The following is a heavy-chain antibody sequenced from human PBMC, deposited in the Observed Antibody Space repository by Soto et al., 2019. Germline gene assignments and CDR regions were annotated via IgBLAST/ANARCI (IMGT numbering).Heavy chain of an antibody. Sequence: PXETLILTCTVAGGSISSNYWTWIRQPPGKGLEWIGYVYNSGSTNYNPSLKSRVTISEDTSKSQFSLKVNSMTAADTAVYYCARYRREAAAGYTLDYWGQGNLVTVSS. CDR1: GGSISSNY. CDR2: VYNSGST. CDR3: ARYRREAAAGYTLDY. J-gene: IGHJ4*02. V-gene: IGHV4-59*01. D-gene: IGHD6-13*01.